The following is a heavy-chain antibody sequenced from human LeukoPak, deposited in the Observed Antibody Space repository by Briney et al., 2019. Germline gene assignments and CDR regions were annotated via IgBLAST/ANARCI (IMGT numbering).Heavy chain of an antibody. CDR1: GFTVSSNY. Sequence: GGSLRLSCAASGFTVSSNYMSWVRQAPGKGLEWVSVIYSGGSTYYADSVKGRFTISRDNSKNTLDLQMNSLRAEDTAVYYCAREDRTTVVTVFDHWGQGTLVTVSS. CDR2: IYSGGST. D-gene: IGHD4-23*01. J-gene: IGHJ4*02. CDR3: AREDRTTVVTVFDH. V-gene: IGHV3-66*01.